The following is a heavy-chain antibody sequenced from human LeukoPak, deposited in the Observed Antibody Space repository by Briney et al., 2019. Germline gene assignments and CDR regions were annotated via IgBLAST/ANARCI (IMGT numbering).Heavy chain of an antibody. D-gene: IGHD6-19*01. Sequence: GGSLRLSCAAPGFSFRSYAMSWVRQAPGKGLEWVSGISDSGDNTYYADSVKGRFTISRDNSKNTLYLQMNSLRVEDTAEYYCAKDRGQQWLVSRYFDFWGQGALVTVSS. CDR3: AKDRGQQWLVSRYFDF. V-gene: IGHV3-23*01. CDR2: ISDSGDNT. CDR1: GFSFRSYA. J-gene: IGHJ4*02.